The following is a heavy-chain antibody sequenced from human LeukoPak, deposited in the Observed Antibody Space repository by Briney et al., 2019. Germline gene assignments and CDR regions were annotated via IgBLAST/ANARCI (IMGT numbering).Heavy chain of an antibody. CDR3: ARGLRLLWFGELSHNWFDP. J-gene: IGHJ5*02. V-gene: IGHV4-4*07. CDR1: GGSISSYY. CDR2: IYTSGST. D-gene: IGHD3-10*01. Sequence: SETLSLTCTVSGGSISSYYWSWIRQPAGKGLEWIERIYTSGSTNYNPSLKSRVTMSVDTSKNQFSLKLSSVTAADTAVYYCARGLRLLWFGELSHNWFDPWGQGTLVTVSS.